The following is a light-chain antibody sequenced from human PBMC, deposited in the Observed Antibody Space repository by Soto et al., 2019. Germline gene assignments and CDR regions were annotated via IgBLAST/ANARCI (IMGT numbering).Light chain of an antibody. V-gene: IGKV1-39*01. J-gene: IGKJ5*01. CDR3: QQYYTTPT. Sequence: DIQMTQSPSSLSASVGARVTITCRAGQSIGIYLNWYQEKPGRVPKLLIHTTSSLLSGVPSRFSGSGSGTDFTLTISSLQPEEFATDYCQQYYTTPTVGQGTRLEIK. CDR1: QSIGIY. CDR2: TTS.